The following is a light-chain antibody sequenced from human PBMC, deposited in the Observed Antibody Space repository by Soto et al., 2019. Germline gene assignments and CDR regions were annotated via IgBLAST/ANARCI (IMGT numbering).Light chain of an antibody. J-gene: IGLJ1*01. CDR1: SGTIARNY. Sequence: NFMLTQPHSVSESPGKTVTISCTRSSGTIARNYVQWYQQRPGGAPTTVIYQDNQRPSGVPDRFSGSKSGNTASLTISGLRAEDEADYYCCSYVGRNTYVFGTGTKLTVL. CDR3: CSYVGRNTYV. CDR2: QDN. V-gene: IGLV6-57*04.